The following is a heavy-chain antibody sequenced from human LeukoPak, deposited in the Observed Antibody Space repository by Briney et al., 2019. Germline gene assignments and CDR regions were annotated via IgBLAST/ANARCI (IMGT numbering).Heavy chain of an antibody. D-gene: IGHD3-22*01. CDR3: AKGGRDSSGF. CDR1: GFTFSSYA. J-gene: IGHJ4*02. V-gene: IGHV3-23*01. CDR2: ISWSGGST. Sequence: GGSLRLSCAASGFTFSSYAMSWVRQAPVKVLEWGSAISWSGGSTYYPDSVKGRFTISRENSKNTLYLQMNSLRADDTAVYYCAKGGRDSSGFWGQGPLVTVSS.